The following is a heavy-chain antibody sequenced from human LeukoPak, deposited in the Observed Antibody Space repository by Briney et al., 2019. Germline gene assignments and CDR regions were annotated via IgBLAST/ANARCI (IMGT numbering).Heavy chain of an antibody. Sequence: GGPLRLSCAASGFAFSNTRMSWVRQAPGKGLEWVGHGKIKSVGGSTAYAAPVKGRFTISRDDSKSTLYLQMDSLKTEDTAVYFCVTDYSRGYLWFDYWGQGTLVSV. V-gene: IGHV3-15*01. CDR3: VTDYSRGYLWFDY. J-gene: IGHJ4*02. D-gene: IGHD3-22*01. CDR1: GFAFSNTR. CDR2: GKIKSVGGST.